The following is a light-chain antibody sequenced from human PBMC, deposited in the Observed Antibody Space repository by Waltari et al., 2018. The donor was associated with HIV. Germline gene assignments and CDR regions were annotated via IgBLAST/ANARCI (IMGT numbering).Light chain of an antibody. V-gene: IGKV4-1*01. CDR1: QSVLYSSNNKNY. CDR2: WAS. Sequence: DIVMTQSPDSLAVSLGERATINCKSSQSVLYSSNNKNYLAWYQQKPGQPPKLLIYWASTRESVVPDQFSGSGSGTDFTLTISSLQAEDVAVYYCQQYYSTPWTFGQGTKVEIK. J-gene: IGKJ1*01. CDR3: QQYYSTPWT.